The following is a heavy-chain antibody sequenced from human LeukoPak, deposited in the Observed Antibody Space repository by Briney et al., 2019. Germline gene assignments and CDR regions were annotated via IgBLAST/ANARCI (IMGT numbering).Heavy chain of an antibody. D-gene: IGHD5-24*01. V-gene: IGHV3-21*04. Sequence: NPGGSLRLSCAASGFTFSSYSMNWVRQAPGKGLEWVSSISSSSSYIYYADSVKGRFTISRDNNRDSLSLQMNSLRSEDTALYFCAKRSGAPNNFDYWGQGALVTVSS. CDR3: AKRSGAPNNFDY. J-gene: IGHJ4*02. CDR1: GFTFSSYS. CDR2: ISSSSSYI.